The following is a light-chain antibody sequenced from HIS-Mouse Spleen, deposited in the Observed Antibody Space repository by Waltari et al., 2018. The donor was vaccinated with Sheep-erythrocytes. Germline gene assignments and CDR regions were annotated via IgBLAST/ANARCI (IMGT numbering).Light chain of an antibody. CDR3: CSYAGSYNHV. CDR1: RSYVVGYHY. V-gene: IGLV2-11*01. CDR2: DVS. Sequence: QSALTQPRSVSGSPGQSVTISCTGTRSYVVGYHYVSWYQQHPGKAPKLMIYDVSKRPSGVPDRFSGSKSGNTASLTISGLQAEDEADYYCCSYAGSYNHVFATGTKVTVL. J-gene: IGLJ1*01.